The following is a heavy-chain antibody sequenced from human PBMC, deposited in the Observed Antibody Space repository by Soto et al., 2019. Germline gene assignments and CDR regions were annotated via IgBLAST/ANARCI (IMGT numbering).Heavy chain of an antibody. V-gene: IGHV3-20*04. D-gene: IGHD3-22*01. CDR1: GFTFDDYG. CDR3: ARGYYDSSGYYFDLDY. CDR2: INWNGGST. J-gene: IGHJ4*02. Sequence: EVQLVESGGGVVRPGGSLRLSCAASGFTFDDYGMSWVRQAPGKGPEWVSGINWNGGSTGYADSVKGRFTISRDNAKNSLYLQMNSLRAEDTALYYCARGYYDSSGYYFDLDYWGQGTLVTVSS.